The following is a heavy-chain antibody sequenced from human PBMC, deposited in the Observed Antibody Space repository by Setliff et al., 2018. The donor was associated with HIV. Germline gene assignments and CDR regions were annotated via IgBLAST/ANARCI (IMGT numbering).Heavy chain of an antibody. J-gene: IGHJ4*02. D-gene: IGHD2-2*01. CDR3: AKNGGDIVVVPAAPIDY. CDR1: GFTFSDYY. Sequence: PGGSLRLSCAASGFTFSDYYMSWIRQAPGKGLAWVSYISSSSSTIYYADSVKGRFTISRDNAKNSLYLQMNSLRAEDTAVYYCAKNGGDIVVVPAAPIDYWGQGTLVTVSS. V-gene: IGHV3-11*04. CDR2: ISSSSSTI.